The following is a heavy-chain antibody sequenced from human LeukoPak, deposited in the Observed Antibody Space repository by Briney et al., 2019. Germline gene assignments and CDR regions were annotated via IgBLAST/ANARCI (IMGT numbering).Heavy chain of an antibody. CDR3: ARGRITMVRGAPLWFDP. D-gene: IGHD3-10*01. V-gene: IGHV4-34*01. Sequence: SETLSLTCAVYGGSFSGYYWNWIRQPPGKGLEWIGEINHSGSTNYNSSLKSRVTISVDTSKNQFSLKLSSVTAADTAVYYCARGRITMVRGAPLWFDPWGKGTLVTVSS. J-gene: IGHJ5*02. CDR2: INHSGST. CDR1: GGSFSGYY.